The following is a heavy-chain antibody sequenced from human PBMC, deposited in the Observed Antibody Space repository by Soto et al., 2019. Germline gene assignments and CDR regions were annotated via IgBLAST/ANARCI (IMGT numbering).Heavy chain of an antibody. J-gene: IGHJ4*02. CDR2: ISHNGVDK. V-gene: IGHV3-30*18. D-gene: IGHD6-19*01. Sequence: QVQLVESGGGVVQPGTSLRLSCAASGFTFSSYGIYWVRQAPGKGLELVAIISHNGVDKRYADSVQGRFTISRDNSKETLYLPMNSRRPDDTAVYYWAKTGAVAVMGYQFDSWGQGTLYTVSS. CDR1: GFTFSSYG. CDR3: AKTGAVAVMGYQFDS.